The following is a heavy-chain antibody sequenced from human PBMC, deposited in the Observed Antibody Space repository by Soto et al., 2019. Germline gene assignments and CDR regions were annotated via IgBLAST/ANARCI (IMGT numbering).Heavy chain of an antibody. V-gene: IGHV3-74*01. Sequence: EVQLVESGGGLVQPGGSLRLSCAASGFIFSSYWMHWVRQAPGKGLVWVSRLHSDGSTTSYADSVKGRFTIFRDNAKKTLYLQMNSLRAEDTAVYYCAREFPTAMRGGYYYSYGMDVWGQGTTVTVSS. J-gene: IGHJ6*02. CDR3: AREFPTAMRGGYYYSYGMDV. CDR2: LHSDGSTT. CDR1: GFIFSSYW. D-gene: IGHD2-2*01.